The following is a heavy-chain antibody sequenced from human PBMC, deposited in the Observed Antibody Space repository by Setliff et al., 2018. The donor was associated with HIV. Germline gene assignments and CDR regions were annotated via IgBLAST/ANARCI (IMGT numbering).Heavy chain of an antibody. CDR1: GGSISSGGYY. J-gene: IGHJ3*02. CDR2: IYYSGST. CDR3: ARAKTFYDFWGGYYTHGAFKI. Sequence: SETLSLTCTVSGGSISSGGYYWSWIRQHPGKGLEWIGYIYYSGSTNYNPSLKSRVTISVDTSKNQFSLNLNSVTAADTAVYYCARAKTFYDFWGGYYTHGAFKIWGLGTMVTVSS. V-gene: IGHV4-61*08. D-gene: IGHD3-3*01.